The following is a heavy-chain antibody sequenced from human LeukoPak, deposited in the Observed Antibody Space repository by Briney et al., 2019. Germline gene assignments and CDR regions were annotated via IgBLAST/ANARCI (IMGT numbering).Heavy chain of an antibody. Sequence: GGSLRLSCAASGFTFSSYAMSWVRQAPGKGLEWVSAISGSGGSTYYADSVKGRFTISRDNSKNTLYLQMNSLRAEDTAVYYCARRIRGLNYYYGMDVWGQGTTVTVSS. D-gene: IGHD1-14*01. J-gene: IGHJ6*02. V-gene: IGHV3-23*01. CDR1: GFTFSSYA. CDR3: ARRIRGLNYYYGMDV. CDR2: ISGSGGST.